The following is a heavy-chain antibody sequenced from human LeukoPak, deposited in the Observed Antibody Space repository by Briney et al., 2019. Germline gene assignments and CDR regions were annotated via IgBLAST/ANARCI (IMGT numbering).Heavy chain of an antibody. CDR2: IYYSGIT. V-gene: IGHV4-59*08. CDR3: ARGNGRGGSPTLGMDV. J-gene: IGHJ6*02. D-gene: IGHD2-15*01. CDR1: GGSISSYY. Sequence: PSETLSLTCTVSGGSISSYYWSWIRQPPGKGLEWIGYIYYSGITNYNPSLKSRVTMSVDTSKNQISLKLSSVTAADTAVYYCARGNGRGGSPTLGMDVWGQGTTVTVSS.